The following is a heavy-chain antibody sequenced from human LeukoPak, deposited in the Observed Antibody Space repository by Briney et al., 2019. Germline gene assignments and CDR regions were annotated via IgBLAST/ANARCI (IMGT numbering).Heavy chain of an antibody. CDR1: GGSFSGYY. V-gene: IGHV4-34*01. J-gene: IGHJ3*02. CDR3: ARVGATNFGFLSPDDAFDI. D-gene: IGHD1-26*01. Sequence: PSETLSLTCAVYGGSFSGYYWSWIRQPPGKGLEWIGEINHSGSTNYNPSLKSRVTISVDTSKNQFSLKLSSVTAADTAVYYCARVGATNFGFLSPDDAFDIWGQGTMVTVSS. CDR2: INHSGST.